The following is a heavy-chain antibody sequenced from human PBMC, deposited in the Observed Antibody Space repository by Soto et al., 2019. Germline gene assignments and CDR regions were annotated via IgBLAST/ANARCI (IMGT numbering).Heavy chain of an antibody. D-gene: IGHD5-18*01. Sequence: QLQLQGSGPGLVKPSETLSLTCTVSGGSITSNGYYWGWIRQPPGKGLEWIGSIYYSGSAYYNPSLKSRFTSSGDTSKNQFSLRLRSVNASDTAVYYCARHYGYNYGHVDYWGQGTLVIVSS. CDR2: IYYSGSA. J-gene: IGHJ4*02. CDR3: ARHYGYNYGHVDY. V-gene: IGHV4-39*01. CDR1: GGSITSNGYY.